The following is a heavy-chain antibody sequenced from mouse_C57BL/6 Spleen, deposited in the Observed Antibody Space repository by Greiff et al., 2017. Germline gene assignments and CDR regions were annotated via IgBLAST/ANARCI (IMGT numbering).Heavy chain of an antibody. CDR3: ARGGRLGHYYAMDY. CDR2: IYPGSGNT. V-gene: IGHV1-76*01. Sequence: VQLQQSGAELVRPGASVKLSCKASGYTFTDYYINWVKQRPGQGLEWIARIYPGSGNTYYNEKFKGKATLTAEKSSSTAYMQLSSLTSEDSAVYFCARGGRLGHYYAMDYWGQGTSVTVSS. CDR1: GYTFTDYY. J-gene: IGHJ4*01. D-gene: IGHD4-1*01.